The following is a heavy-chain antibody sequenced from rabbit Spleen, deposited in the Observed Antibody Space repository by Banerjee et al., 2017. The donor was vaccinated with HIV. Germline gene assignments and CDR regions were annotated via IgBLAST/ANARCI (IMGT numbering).Heavy chain of an antibody. Sequence: VESGGDLVKPGASLTLTCTASGFSLSSNYYMCWVRQAAGKGLELIACIYGGSSGTTYYASWAKGRFTISKTSSTTVTLQMTSLTAADTATYFCARRNSYFALWGQGTLVTVS. CDR3: ARRNSYFAL. CDR2: IYGGSSGTT. J-gene: IGHJ3*01. D-gene: IGHD8-1*01. CDR1: GFSLSSNYY. V-gene: IGHV1S40*01.